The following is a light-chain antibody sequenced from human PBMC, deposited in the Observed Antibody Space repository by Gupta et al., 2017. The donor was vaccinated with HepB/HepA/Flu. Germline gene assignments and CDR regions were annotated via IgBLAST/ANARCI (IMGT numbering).Light chain of an antibody. CDR2: GAS. CDR3: QQHDDWLT. V-gene: IGKV3-15*01. CDR1: QSISSN. Sequence: EIVMTQFPATLSVSPGERATLSCWASQSISSNLAWYQQKPGQAPRLIIHGASTRASGIPNRFSGSGSGNDFTLTISSRQSEDSAVYYWQQHDDWLTFGGGTKVEIK. J-gene: IGKJ4*01.